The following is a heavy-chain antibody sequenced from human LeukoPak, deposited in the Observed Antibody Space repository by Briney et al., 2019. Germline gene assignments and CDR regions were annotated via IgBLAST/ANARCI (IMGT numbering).Heavy chain of an antibody. CDR3: ATSQWLIPSY. D-gene: IGHD6-19*01. CDR2: IFSNGRT. CDR1: SGSISSGSYF. V-gene: IGHV4-39*02. Sequence: SETLSLTCTVSSGSISSGSYFWGWIRQPPGKGLEWIGNIFSNGRTYYNPSFRSRVNISLDTSKKNFSLNLTSVTAADTAVYYCATSQWLIPSYWGQGTLVTVFS. J-gene: IGHJ4*02.